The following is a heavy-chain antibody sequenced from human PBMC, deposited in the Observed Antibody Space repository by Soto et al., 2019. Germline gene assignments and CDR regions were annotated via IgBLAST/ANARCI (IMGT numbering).Heavy chain of an antibody. CDR3: ARDLHSFGNAFDI. V-gene: IGHV3-21*01. CDR1: GFTFSSYS. Sequence: GGSLRLSCAASGFTFSSYSMNWVRQAPGKGLEWVSSISSSSSYIYYTDSVKGRFTISKDNAKNSLYLQMTSLRAEDTAVYYCARDLHSFGNAFDIWGQGTMVTISS. D-gene: IGHD2-15*01. CDR2: ISSSSSYI. J-gene: IGHJ3*02.